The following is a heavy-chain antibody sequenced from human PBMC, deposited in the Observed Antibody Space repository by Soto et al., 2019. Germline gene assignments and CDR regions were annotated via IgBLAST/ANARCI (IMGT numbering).Heavy chain of an antibody. Sequence: PGGALGLSCESSGFIFSSYGMHWVRQAPGKGLEWVAVIWYDGSYKNYVDSVKGRFTITRDNSKNTLYLQMNSLRAEDTAVYYCASSISWGQGTLVTVSS. CDR3: ASSIS. J-gene: IGHJ5*02. CDR1: GFIFSSYG. V-gene: IGHV3-33*01. CDR2: IWYDGSYK.